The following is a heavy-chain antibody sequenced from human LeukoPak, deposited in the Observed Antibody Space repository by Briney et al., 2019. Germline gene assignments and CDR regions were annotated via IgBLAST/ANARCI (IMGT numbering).Heavy chain of an antibody. J-gene: IGHJ6*03. V-gene: IGHV4-30-4*08. CDR1: GGSISSGDYY. D-gene: IGHD3-22*01. CDR2: IYYSGST. CDR3: ARDRYYDSSGYYYYYYMDV. Sequence: SETLSLTCTVSGGSISSGDYYRSWIRQPPGKGLEWIGYIYYSGSTYYNPSLKSRVTMSVDTSKNQFSLKLSSVTAADTAVYYCARDRYYDSSGYYYYYYMDVWGKGTTVTVSS.